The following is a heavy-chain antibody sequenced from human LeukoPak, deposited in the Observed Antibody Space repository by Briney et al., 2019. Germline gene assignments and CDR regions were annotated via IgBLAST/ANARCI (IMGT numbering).Heavy chain of an antibody. J-gene: IGHJ4*02. D-gene: IGHD6-13*01. CDR2: ISGSGGST. Sequence: GGSLRLSCAASGFTFSSYAMSWVRQAPGKGLEWVSAISGSGGSTYYADSVKGRFTISRDNSKNTLYLQMNSLGAEDTAVYYCAKDRPVSSSPPGGFDYWGQGTPVTVSS. CDR1: GFTFSSYA. V-gene: IGHV3-23*01. CDR3: AKDRPVSSSPPGGFDY.